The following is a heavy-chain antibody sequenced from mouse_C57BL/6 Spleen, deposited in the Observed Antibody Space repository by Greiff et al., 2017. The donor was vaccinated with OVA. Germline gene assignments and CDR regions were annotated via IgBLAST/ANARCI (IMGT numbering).Heavy chain of an antibody. V-gene: IGHV5-17*01. Sequence: EVMLVESGGGLVKPGGSLKLSCAASGFTFSDYGMHWVRQAPEKGLEWVAYISSGSSTIYYADTVKGRFTISRDNAKNTLFLQMTSLRSEDTAMYYCARVTTVEGYAMDYWGQGTSVTVSS. CDR2: ISSGSSTI. CDR1: GFTFSDYG. J-gene: IGHJ4*01. D-gene: IGHD1-1*01. CDR3: ARVTTVEGYAMDY.